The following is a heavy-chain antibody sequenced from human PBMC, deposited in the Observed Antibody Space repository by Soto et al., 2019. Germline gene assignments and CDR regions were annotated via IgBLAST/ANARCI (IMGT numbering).Heavy chain of an antibody. J-gene: IGHJ5*02. CDR2: INHSGST. CDR1: GGSFSGYY. V-gene: IGHV4-34*01. CDR3: ARDRITMVRGVSQGANRWFDP. Sequence: QVQLQQWGAGLLKPSETLSLTCAVYGGSFSGYYWSWIRQPPGKGLEWIGEINHSGSTNYNPSLKSRVTISVDTSKNQFSLKLSSVTAADTAVYYCARDRITMVRGVSQGANRWFDPWGQGTLVTVSS. D-gene: IGHD3-10*01.